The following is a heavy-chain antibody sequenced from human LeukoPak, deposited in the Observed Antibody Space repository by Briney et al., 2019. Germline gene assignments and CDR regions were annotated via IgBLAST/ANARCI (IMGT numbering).Heavy chain of an antibody. CDR1: GGSISSSNW. Sequence: SGTLSLTCGVSGGSISSSNWWSWVRQPPGKGLEWIGEIYHGGNTNYNPSLKSRVTISVDKSKNQFSLKLSSVTAADTAVYYCARDGVATRQSKRINWFDPWGQGTLVTVSS. D-gene: IGHD5-12*01. J-gene: IGHJ5*02. CDR3: ARDGVATRQSKRINWFDP. CDR2: IYHGGNT. V-gene: IGHV4-4*02.